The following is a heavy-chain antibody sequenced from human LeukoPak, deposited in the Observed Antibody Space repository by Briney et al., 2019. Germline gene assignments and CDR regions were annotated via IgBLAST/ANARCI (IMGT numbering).Heavy chain of an antibody. CDR1: GYTFTCYY. D-gene: IGHD2-21*01. Sequence: ASVKVSCKASGYTFTCYYMHWVRQAPGQGLEWMGWINPNSGGTNYAQKFQGRVTMTRGTSINTAYMELSRLRSDDTAVYYCARGPTIYCGGDCYSFDYWGQGTLVTVSS. V-gene: IGHV1-2*02. J-gene: IGHJ4*02. CDR2: INPNSGGT. CDR3: ARGPTIYCGGDCYSFDY.